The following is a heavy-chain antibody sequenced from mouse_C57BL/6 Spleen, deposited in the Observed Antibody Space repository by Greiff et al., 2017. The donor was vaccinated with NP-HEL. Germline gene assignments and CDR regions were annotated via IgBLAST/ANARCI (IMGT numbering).Heavy chain of an antibody. Sequence: EVHLVESGGGLVKPGGSLKLSCAASGFTFSDYGMHWVRQAPEKGLEWVAYISSGSSTIYYADTVKGRFTISRDNAKNTLFLQMTSLRSEDTAMYYCARGDYDEFDYWGQGTTLTVSS. CDR2: ISSGSSTI. V-gene: IGHV5-17*01. CDR1: GFTFSDYG. CDR3: ARGDYDEFDY. D-gene: IGHD2-4*01. J-gene: IGHJ2*01.